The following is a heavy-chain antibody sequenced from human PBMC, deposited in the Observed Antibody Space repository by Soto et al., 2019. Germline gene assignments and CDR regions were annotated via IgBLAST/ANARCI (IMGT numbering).Heavy chain of an antibody. D-gene: IGHD2-15*01. J-gene: IGHJ1*01. CDR2: IIPIFGTA. V-gene: IGHV1-69*12. CDR3: ARDYPRYCSGGSCYSPAEYFQH. Sequence: QVQLVQSGAEVKKPGSSVKVSCKASGGTFSSYAISWVRQAPGQGLEWMGGIIPIFGTANYAQKFQGRVTITADESTSTAYMELSRLRSEDTAVYYCARDYPRYCSGGSCYSPAEYFQHWGQGTLVTVSS. CDR1: GGTFSSYA.